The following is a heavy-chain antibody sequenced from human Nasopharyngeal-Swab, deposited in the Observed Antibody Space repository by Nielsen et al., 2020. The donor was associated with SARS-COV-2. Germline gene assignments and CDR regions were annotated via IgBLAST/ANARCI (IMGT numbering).Heavy chain of an antibody. CDR3: AKDPTRLWDVSI. CDR1: GFTVSSNY. D-gene: IGHD3-16*01. Sequence: GESLKISCAASGFTVSSNYMSWVRQAPGKGLEWVSAISGSGGSTYYADSVKGRFTISRDNSKNTLYLQMNSLRAEDTAVYYCAKDPTRLWDVSIWGQGTLVTVSS. J-gene: IGHJ4*02. V-gene: IGHV3-23*01. CDR2: ISGSGGST.